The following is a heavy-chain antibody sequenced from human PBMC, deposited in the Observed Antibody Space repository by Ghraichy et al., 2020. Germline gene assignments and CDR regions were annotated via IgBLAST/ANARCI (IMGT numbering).Heavy chain of an antibody. CDR2: ISYDGSNK. CDR1: GFTFSSYA. CDR3: ARDWGWLQLHD. J-gene: IGHJ4*02. V-gene: IGHV3-30-3*01. D-gene: IGHD5-24*01. Sequence: GGSLRLSCAASGFTFSSYAMHWVRQAPGKGLEWVAVISYDGSNKYYADSVKGRFTISRDNSKNTLYLQMNSLRAEDTAVYYCARDWGWLQLHDWGQGTLVTVSS.